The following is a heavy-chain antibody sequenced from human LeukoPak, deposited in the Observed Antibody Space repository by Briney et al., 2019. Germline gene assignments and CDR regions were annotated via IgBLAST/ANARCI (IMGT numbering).Heavy chain of an antibody. V-gene: IGHV6-1*01. CDR2: TYYRSKWRK. CDR1: GDSVSSNSAS. CDR3: ARGTGDSCKD. Sequence: SQTLSPTCAISGDSVSSNSASWNWLRQSPSRGLEWLGRTYYRSKWRKDYAVSVKSRITISPDTSKNQFSLQLNSVTPEDTAVYYCARGTGDSCKDWGLGTLVTVSS. J-gene: IGHJ4*02. D-gene: IGHD3-22*01.